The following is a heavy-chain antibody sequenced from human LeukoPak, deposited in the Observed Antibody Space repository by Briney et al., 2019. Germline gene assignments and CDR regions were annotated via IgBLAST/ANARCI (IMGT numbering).Heavy chain of an antibody. Sequence: SETLSLTCAVSGFSISTGYYWGWIRQPPGKGLEWIGSMYRSGSTYYNPSLKSRMTISLDTSKNQFSLKLNSVTAADTALYYCVSQVVPAAIPDAFDIWSRGTMVSVSS. CDR1: GFSISTGYY. CDR2: MYRSGST. D-gene: IGHD2-2*01. J-gene: IGHJ3*02. V-gene: IGHV4-38-2*01. CDR3: VSQVVPAAIPDAFDI.